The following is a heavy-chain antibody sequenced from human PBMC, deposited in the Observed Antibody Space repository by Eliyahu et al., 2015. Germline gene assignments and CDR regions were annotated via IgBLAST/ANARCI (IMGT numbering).Heavy chain of an antibody. Sequence: QVQLQQWGAGLLKPSETLSLTCAVYGGSLSNYYWNWIRQSPGQGLEWIGNXKDSGSTKYNPSLKSRVAISVDTSKNQFSLNLTSVTAADTAIYYCAREGPLSGKFDNWGQGTLVTVSS. CDR2: XKDSGST. J-gene: IGHJ4*02. CDR3: AREGPLSGKFDN. V-gene: IGHV4-34*02. CDR1: GGSLSNYY. D-gene: IGHD1-14*01.